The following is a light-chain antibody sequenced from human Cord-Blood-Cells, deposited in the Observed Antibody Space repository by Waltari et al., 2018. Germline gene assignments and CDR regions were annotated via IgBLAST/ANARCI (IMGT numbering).Light chain of an antibody. Sequence: QSVLTQPPSASGTPGQRVTISCSGSSSNIGSNYVYWYQQLPGTAPKLLIYRNTRLASGVPGRFSGAKSGTSASLAISGLRSEDEADYYCAAWDDSLSGWVFGGGTKLTVL. CDR2: RNT. CDR1: SSNIGSNY. V-gene: IGLV1-47*01. CDR3: AAWDDSLSGWV. J-gene: IGLJ3*02.